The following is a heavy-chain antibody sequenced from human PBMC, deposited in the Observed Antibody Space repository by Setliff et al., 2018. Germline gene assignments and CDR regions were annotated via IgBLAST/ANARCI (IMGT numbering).Heavy chain of an antibody. V-gene: IGHV3-23*01. CDR2: ISGGGSRT. J-gene: IGHJ3*02. CDR1: GFTFSSYG. D-gene: IGHD3-10*01. Sequence: PGGSLRLSCAASGFTFSSYGMNWVRQAPGKGLEWVSFISGGGSRTYYADSVKGRVTISRDNSKNTLYLQMSSLRAEDTAIYYCARDTSGRDALDIWGQGTMVTVSS. CDR3: ARDTSGRDALDI.